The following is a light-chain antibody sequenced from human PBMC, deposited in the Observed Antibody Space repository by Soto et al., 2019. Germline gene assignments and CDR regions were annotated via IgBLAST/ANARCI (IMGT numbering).Light chain of an antibody. J-gene: IGLJ1*01. CDR2: EVS. Sequence: QPVLTQPASVSGSPGQSITISCTGTSSDIGAYKYVTWYQQYPGKAPKVIIYEVSNRPSGVSNRFSGSKSGNTASLTISGLQAEDEADYYCSSYTSTSFYVFGAGTKLTVL. V-gene: IGLV2-14*01. CDR3: SSYTSTSFYV. CDR1: SSDIGAYKY.